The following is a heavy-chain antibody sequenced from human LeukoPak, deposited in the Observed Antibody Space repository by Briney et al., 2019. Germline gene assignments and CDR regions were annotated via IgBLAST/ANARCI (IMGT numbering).Heavy chain of an antibody. CDR1: GYSFTNYW. J-gene: IGHJ6*03. V-gene: IGHV5-51*01. CDR3: ARHKEYYYGSGRTYYYYMDV. D-gene: IGHD3-10*01. CDR2: IYPGDSDT. Sequence: GESLKISCKGSGYSFTNYWIGWVRQMPGKGLKWMGIIYPGDSDTRYSPPFQGQVTISVDKSISTAYLQWSSLKASDTAMYYCARHKEYYYGSGRTYYYYMDVWGKGTTVTISS.